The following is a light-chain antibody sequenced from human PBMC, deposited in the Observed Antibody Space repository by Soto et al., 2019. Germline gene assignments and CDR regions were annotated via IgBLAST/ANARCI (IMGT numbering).Light chain of an antibody. CDR3: QQYRDSLGT. J-gene: IGKJ1*01. CDR2: GAS. Sequence: TQSPSTLSASIGDRVTITCRASQNINNWLAWYQQKPGQAPRLLIYGASSRATGIPDRFSGSGSGTDFTLTISRLEPEDFAVYYCQQYRDSLGTFGQGTKVDIK. CDR1: QNINNW. V-gene: IGKV3-20*01.